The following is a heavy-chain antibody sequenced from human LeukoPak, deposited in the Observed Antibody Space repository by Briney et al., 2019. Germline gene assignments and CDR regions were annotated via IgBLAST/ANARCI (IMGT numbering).Heavy chain of an antibody. CDR2: IYYSGST. CDR3: ASQPPPNDSGEGEDNWFDP. D-gene: IGHD3-16*01. V-gene: IGHV4-39*07. CDR1: GGSISSSSYY. J-gene: IGHJ5*02. Sequence: SETLSLTCTISGGSISSSSYYWGWIRQPPGKGLEWIGSIYYSGSTYYNPSLKSRVTISVDTSKNQFSLKLSSVTAADTAVYYCASQPPPNDSGEGEDNWFDPWGQGTLVTVSS.